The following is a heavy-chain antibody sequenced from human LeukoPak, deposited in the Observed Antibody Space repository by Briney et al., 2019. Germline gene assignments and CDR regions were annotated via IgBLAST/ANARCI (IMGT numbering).Heavy chain of an antibody. V-gene: IGHV2-70*04. CDR2: IDWDDDK. Sequence: SGPALVKPTQTLTLTCTFSGFSLSTSGMRVSWIRQPPGKALEWLARIDWDDDKFHSTSLKTRLTISKDTSKNQVVLTMTNMDPVDTATYYCARTSLTYYYDSSGYYSDAFDIWGQGTMVTVSS. CDR1: GFSLSTSGMR. D-gene: IGHD3-22*01. CDR3: ARTSLTYYYDSSGYYSDAFDI. J-gene: IGHJ3*02.